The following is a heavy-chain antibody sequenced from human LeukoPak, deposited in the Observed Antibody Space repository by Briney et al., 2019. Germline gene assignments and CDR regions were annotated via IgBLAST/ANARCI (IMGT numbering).Heavy chain of an antibody. CDR1: GGSISSGDYY. J-gene: IGHJ4*02. D-gene: IGHD2-21*01. CDR3: ASGGALIATLAY. CDR2: IYYGGNA. Sequence: SGTLSLTCTVSGGSISSGDYYWSWIRQHPGKGLEWIGYIYYGGNAYYNPSLKSRVTISLDTSQNKFSLKLSSVTAADTAVYYCASGGALIATLAYWGQGTLVTVSS. V-gene: IGHV4-31*03.